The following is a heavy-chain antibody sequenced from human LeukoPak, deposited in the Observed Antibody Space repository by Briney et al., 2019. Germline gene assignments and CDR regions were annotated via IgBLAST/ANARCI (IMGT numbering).Heavy chain of an antibody. D-gene: IGHD1-26*01. CDR3: ARDKPRGSYYGSIFDS. CDR2: IRDDGGEI. Sequence: GGSLRLSCEASGFTFSSYWMSWVRQAPGRGLEWVANIRDDGGEIYYVDSVKGRFTISRDNAKSSLFLQMNSLRAEDAAVYYCARDKPRGSYYGSIFDSWGQGTLVTVSS. CDR1: GFTFSSYW. V-gene: IGHV3-7*01. J-gene: IGHJ4*02.